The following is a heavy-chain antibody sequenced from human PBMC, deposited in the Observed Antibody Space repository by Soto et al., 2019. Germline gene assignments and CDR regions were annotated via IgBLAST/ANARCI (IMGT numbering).Heavy chain of an antibody. V-gene: IGHV3-21*01. Sequence: GXLRLSCAASGFTFSSYSMNWVLQSPGKGLEWVSSISSSSSYIYYADSVKGRFTISRDNAKNSLYLQMNSLRAEDTAVYYCASTCSSTSCYVHWFDPWGQGTLVTVSS. J-gene: IGHJ5*02. CDR2: ISSSSSYI. CDR3: ASTCSSTSCYVHWFDP. CDR1: GFTFSSYS. D-gene: IGHD2-2*01.